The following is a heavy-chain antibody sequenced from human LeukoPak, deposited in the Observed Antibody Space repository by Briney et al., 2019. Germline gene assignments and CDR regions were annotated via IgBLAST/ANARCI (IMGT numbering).Heavy chain of an antibody. CDR1: GASISSDY. V-gene: IGHV4-4*09. Sequence: SETLSLTCSVSGASISSDYWGWIRQPPGKGLEWIGNIYSSETTKYNPSLRSRATISGDTSKNQFSLKLSSVTAADTAVYYCARIPYGSGSYFDYWGQGTLVTVSS. J-gene: IGHJ4*02. CDR3: ARIPYGSGSYFDY. CDR2: IYSSETT. D-gene: IGHD3-10*01.